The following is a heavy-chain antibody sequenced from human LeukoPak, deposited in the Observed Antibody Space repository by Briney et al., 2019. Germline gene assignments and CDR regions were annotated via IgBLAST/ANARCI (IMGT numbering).Heavy chain of an antibody. CDR1: GGSFSAYY. J-gene: IGHJ6*02. CDR3: ARDKKTTVSYYYYGMDV. V-gene: IGHV4-34*01. CDR2: INHSGST. D-gene: IGHD4-17*01. Sequence: SETLSLTCAVYGGSFSAYYWSWISQPPGKGLEWIGEINHSGSTNYNPSLKSRVTISVDTSKTQFSLKLSSVTAADTAVYFCARDKKTTVSYYYYGMDVWGQGTTVTVSS.